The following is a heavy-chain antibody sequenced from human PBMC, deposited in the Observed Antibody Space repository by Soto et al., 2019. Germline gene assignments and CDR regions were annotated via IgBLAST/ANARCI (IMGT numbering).Heavy chain of an antibody. CDR3: ARDSGGSYYFDY. J-gene: IGHJ4*02. D-gene: IGHD3-10*01. Sequence: QVQLVQSGAEVKKPGSSVKLSCKASGGTFSSYAISWVRQAPGQGLEWMGGIIPISGTANYAQKFQGRVTITADESTSTDYMELSSLRSEDTAVYYCARDSGGSYYFDYWGQGTLVTVSS. CDR2: IIPISGTA. V-gene: IGHV1-69*01. CDR1: GGTFSSYA.